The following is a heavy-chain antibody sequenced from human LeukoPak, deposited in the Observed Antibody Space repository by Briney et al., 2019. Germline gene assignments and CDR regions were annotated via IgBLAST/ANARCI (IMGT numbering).Heavy chain of an antibody. Sequence: PSETLSLTCAVSGGSISSGGYSWSWIRQPPGKGLEWIGYIYYSGSTYYNPSLKSRVTISVDTSKNQFSLKLSSVTAADTAVYYCARDSIYYDFWSGHGRNWFDPWGQGTLVTVSS. V-gene: IGHV4-30-4*07. CDR3: ARDSIYYDFWSGHGRNWFDP. CDR1: GGSISSGGYS. D-gene: IGHD3-3*01. CDR2: IYYSGST. J-gene: IGHJ5*02.